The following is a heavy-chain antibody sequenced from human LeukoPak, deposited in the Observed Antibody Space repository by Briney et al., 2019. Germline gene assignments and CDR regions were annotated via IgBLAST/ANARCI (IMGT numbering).Heavy chain of an antibody. Sequence: SATLSLTCTVSGGSISSSSYYWGWIRQPPGKGLEWIGSIYYSGSTYYNPSLKSRVTISVDTSKNQFSLKLSSVTAADTAVYYCARGSQITTSPYYFDYWGQGTLVTVSS. J-gene: IGHJ4*02. D-gene: IGHD3-22*01. V-gene: IGHV4-39*07. CDR3: ARGSQITTSPYYFDY. CDR2: IYYSGST. CDR1: GGSISSSSYY.